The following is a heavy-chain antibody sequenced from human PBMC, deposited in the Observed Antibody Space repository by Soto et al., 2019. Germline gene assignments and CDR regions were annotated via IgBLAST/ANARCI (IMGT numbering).Heavy chain of an antibody. CDR1: GGSISSGGYS. D-gene: IGHD4-17*01. Sequence: PSETLSLTCAVSGGSISSGGYSWSWIRQPPGKGLEWIGYIYHSGSTYYNPSLKSRVTISVDRSKNQFSLKLSSVTAADTAVYYCARGDYGDYFLGDMYGMDVWGQGTTVTVSS. V-gene: IGHV4-30-2*01. CDR2: IYHSGST. J-gene: IGHJ6*02. CDR3: ARGDYGDYFLGDMYGMDV.